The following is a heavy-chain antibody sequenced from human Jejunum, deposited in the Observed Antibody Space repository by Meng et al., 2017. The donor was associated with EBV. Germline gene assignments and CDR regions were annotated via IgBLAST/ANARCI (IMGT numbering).Heavy chain of an antibody. CDR1: GFTFNSYT. CDR2: ISSSSTYI. Sequence: EVQLVESGGXLVKRGGSLRLSCAASGFTFNSYTMNWVRQAPGKGLEWVSSISSSSTYIYYADSVKGRFTISRDNAKNSLYLQMNSLRADDTAVYYCARDRETYSSSQADYWGQGTLVTVSS. D-gene: IGHD6-6*01. J-gene: IGHJ4*02. V-gene: IGHV3-21*01. CDR3: ARDRETYSSSQADY.